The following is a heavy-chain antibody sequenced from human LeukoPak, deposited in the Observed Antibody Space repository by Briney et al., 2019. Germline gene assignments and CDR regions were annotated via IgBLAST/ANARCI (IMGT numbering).Heavy chain of an antibody. CDR2: IRYDGSNK. Sequence: GGSLRLSCAASGFTFSSYGMHWVRQAPGKGLEWVAFIRYDGSNKYYADSVKGRFTISRDNSKNTLYLQMNSLRAEDTAVYYCAKDARRVGATNNFDYWGQGTLVTVSS. CDR1: GFTFSSYG. D-gene: IGHD1-26*01. V-gene: IGHV3-30*02. CDR3: AKDARRVGATNNFDY. J-gene: IGHJ4*02.